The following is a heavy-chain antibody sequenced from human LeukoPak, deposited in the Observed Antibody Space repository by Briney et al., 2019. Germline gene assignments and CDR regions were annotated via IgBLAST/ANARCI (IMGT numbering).Heavy chain of an antibody. CDR1: GGSIISNY. V-gene: IGHV4-4*07. CDR2: IYGSGIT. D-gene: IGHD3-22*01. J-gene: IGHJ6*03. CDR3: ARLKFYDSTGYSPGYYMDV. Sequence: SETLSLTCTVSGGSIISNYWSWIRQSAGTGLEWIGRIYGSGITDYNPSLKSRVTMSLDTSRKQFSLRLTSVTAADTAVYYCARLKFYDSTGYSPGYYMDVWGQGTTVSVFS.